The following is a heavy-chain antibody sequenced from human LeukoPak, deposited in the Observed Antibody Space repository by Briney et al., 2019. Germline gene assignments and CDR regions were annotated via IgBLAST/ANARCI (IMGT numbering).Heavy chain of an antibody. CDR2: ITGSGGNT. Sequence: GGSLRLSCAASGFIFSSYSMSWVRQAPGKGLEWVSVITGSGGNTYYADSVKGRFTISRDNSKNTLYLQMNSLRAEDTALYYCAKQGYCSSTSCLGYYFDHWGQGTLVTVSS. CDR3: AKQGYCSSTSCLGYYFDH. D-gene: IGHD2-2*01. V-gene: IGHV3-23*01. J-gene: IGHJ4*02. CDR1: GFIFSSYS.